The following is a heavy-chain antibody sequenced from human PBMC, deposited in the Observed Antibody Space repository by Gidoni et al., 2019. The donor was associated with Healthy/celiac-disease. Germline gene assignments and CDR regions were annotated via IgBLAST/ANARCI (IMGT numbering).Heavy chain of an antibody. CDR3: ARGTYYYDSSGYYSIWYFDL. J-gene: IGHJ2*01. V-gene: IGHV4-59*01. D-gene: IGHD3-22*01. CDR1: GGSISSYY. Sequence: QVQLQESGPGLVKPSETLSLTCTVSGGSISSYYWSWIRQPPGKGLEWIGYIYYSGSTNYNPSLKSRVTISVDTSKNQFSLKLSSVTAADTAVYYCARGTYYYDSSGYYSIWYFDLWGRGTLVTVSS. CDR2: IYYSGST.